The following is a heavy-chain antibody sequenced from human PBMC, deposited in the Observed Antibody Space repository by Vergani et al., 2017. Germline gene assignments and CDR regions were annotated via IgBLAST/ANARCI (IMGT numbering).Heavy chain of an antibody. Sequence: EVLLAESGGRMVRPGGSLRLSCAASGFTFSNSAVSWVRQAPGRGLAWVSSISGPGLSTYYADSVKGRFSISRDNSKDILYLQMDSLRSEDTALYYCAKYLRDSTDGLPDSWGPGTLVIVSS. CDR1: GFTFSNSA. CDR2: ISGPGLST. CDR3: AKYLRDSTDGLPDS. D-gene: IGHD2-21*02. J-gene: IGHJ4*02. V-gene: IGHV3-23*04.